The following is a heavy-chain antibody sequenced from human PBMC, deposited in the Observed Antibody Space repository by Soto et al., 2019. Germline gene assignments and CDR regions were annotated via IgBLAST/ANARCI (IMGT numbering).Heavy chain of an antibody. D-gene: IGHD3-3*01. CDR3: ARDRGDFWSGYYQGGDYYYGMDV. CDR2: ISAYNGNT. J-gene: IGHJ6*02. CDR1: GYTFTSYG. V-gene: IGHV1-18*01. Sequence: ASVKVSCKASGYTFTSYGISWVRQAPGQGLEWMGWISAYNGNTNYAQKLQGRVTMTTDTSTSTAYMELRSLRSDDTAVYYCARDRGDFWSGYYQGGDYYYGMDVWGQGTTVTVS.